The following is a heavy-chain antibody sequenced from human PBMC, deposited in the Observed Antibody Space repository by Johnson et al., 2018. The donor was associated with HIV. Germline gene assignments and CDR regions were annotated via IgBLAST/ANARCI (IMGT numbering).Heavy chain of an antibody. CDR2: IKSKTDGGTT. CDR3: TTDWELPPKSPRAFDI. D-gene: IGHD1-26*01. CDR1: GFTFSNAW. V-gene: IGHV3-15*01. J-gene: IGHJ3*02. Sequence: VQLVESGGGLVKPVGSLRLSCAASGFTFSNAWMSWVRQAPGKGLEWVGRIKSKTDGGTTDYAAPVKGRFTISRDDSKNTLYLQMNSLKTEDTAVYYCTTDWELPPKSPRAFDIWGQGTMVTVSS.